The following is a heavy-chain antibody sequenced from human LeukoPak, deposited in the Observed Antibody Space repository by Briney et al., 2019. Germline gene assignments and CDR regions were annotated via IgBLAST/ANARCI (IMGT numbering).Heavy chain of an antibody. Sequence: GGSLRLSCAASGFTFSSYAMTWVRQAPGKGLEWVSGISGSGGGTYYTDSVKGRFTISRDSSKHTLYLQMNSLRAEDTAVYYCAKDTIGYCSGGICYNYWGTGTLVTVSS. CDR1: GFTFSSYA. J-gene: IGHJ4*02. V-gene: IGHV3-23*01. CDR2: ISGSGGGT. CDR3: AKDTIGYCSGGICYNY. D-gene: IGHD2-15*01.